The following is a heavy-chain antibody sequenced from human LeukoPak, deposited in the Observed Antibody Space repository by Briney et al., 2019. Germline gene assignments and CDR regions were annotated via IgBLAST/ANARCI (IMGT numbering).Heavy chain of an antibody. D-gene: IGHD3-22*01. V-gene: IGHV4-30-4*01. Sequence: SGPGLVKPSPTLSLTCTVSGGSISSGDYYWSWIRQPPGKGLEWIAYMYYSGSTYYNPSLKSRVTMSADTSKNQLSLKLSSVTAADTAVYYCARPYYYDSRIDPWGQGIMVTVSS. CDR2: MYYSGST. CDR1: GGSISSGDYY. CDR3: ARPYYYDSRIDP. J-gene: IGHJ5*02.